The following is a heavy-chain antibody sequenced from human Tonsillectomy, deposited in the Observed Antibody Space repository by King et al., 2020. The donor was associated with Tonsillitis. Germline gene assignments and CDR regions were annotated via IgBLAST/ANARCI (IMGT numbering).Heavy chain of an antibody. Sequence: VQLVESGGGVVQPGGSLRLSCAASGFTFSSYGMHWVRQAPGKGLEWVALIWYDGSKKCYADSVRGRFTLSRDNSKNTLYLQMNSLRAEDTAVYYCAREDVEVVAGSALGIDVWGQGTTVTVSS. D-gene: IGHD2-15*01. CDR1: GFTFSSYG. CDR3: AREDVEVVAGSALGIDV. V-gene: IGHV3-33*01. J-gene: IGHJ6*02. CDR2: IWYDGSKK.